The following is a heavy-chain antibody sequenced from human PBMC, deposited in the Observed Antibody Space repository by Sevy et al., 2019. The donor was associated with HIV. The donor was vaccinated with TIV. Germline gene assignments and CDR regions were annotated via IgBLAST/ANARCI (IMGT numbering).Heavy chain of an antibody. CDR1: GFTFSSYG. Sequence: GGSLRLSCAASGFTFSSYGMHWVRQAPGKGLEWVAVISYDGSNKHYADSVKGRFTISRDNSKNTLYLQLNSLRTEDTAVYYCAKGMGAGVNDAFDIWGQRTMVTVSS. CDR3: AKGMGAGVNDAFDI. V-gene: IGHV3-30*18. J-gene: IGHJ3*02. D-gene: IGHD3-10*01. CDR2: ISYDGSNK.